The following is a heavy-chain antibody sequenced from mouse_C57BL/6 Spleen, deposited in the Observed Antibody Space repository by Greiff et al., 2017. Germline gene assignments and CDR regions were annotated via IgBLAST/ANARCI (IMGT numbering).Heavy chain of an antibody. CDR2: IYPGDGDT. J-gene: IGHJ3*01. CDR1: GYAFSSSW. V-gene: IGHV1-82*01. CDR3: ARTYYYGSSYEAD. Sequence: VQLMESGPELVKPGASVKISCKASGYAFSSSWMNWVKQRPGKGLAWIGRIYPGDGDTTYNGKFKGKATLTADKSSSTAYMQLSSLTSEDSAVYFCARTYYYGSSYEADWGQGTLVTVSA. D-gene: IGHD1-1*01.